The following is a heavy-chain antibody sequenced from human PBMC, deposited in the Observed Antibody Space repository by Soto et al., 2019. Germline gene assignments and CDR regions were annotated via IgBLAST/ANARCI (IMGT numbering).Heavy chain of an antibody. CDR3: AVQTSYTLEYFQH. CDR1: GYTFTSYG. D-gene: IGHD1-26*01. CDR2: ISAYNGNT. J-gene: IGHJ1*01. V-gene: IGHV1-18*01. Sequence: GASVKVSCKASGYTFTSYGISWVRQAPGQGLEWMGWISAYNGNTNYAQKLQGRVTMTTDTSTSTAYMELSSLRSDDTAVYYCAVQTSYTLEYFQHWGQGTLVTVSS.